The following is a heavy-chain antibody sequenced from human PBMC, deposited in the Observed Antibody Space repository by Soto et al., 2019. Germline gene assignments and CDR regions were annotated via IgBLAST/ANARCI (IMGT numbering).Heavy chain of an antibody. Sequence: VQLVQSGAEVKKPGSSVKVSCKASGGTFSSYAISWVRQAPGQGLEWMGGIIPIFGTTNYAQKFQGRVTITADDSTKTSYMELRGLRSEDPAVYYCARVVTVVKSFHYWYFDLWGRGTLVTVSS. CDR2: IIPIFGTT. D-gene: IGHD2-15*01. CDR1: GGTFSSYA. J-gene: IGHJ2*01. V-gene: IGHV1-69*12. CDR3: ARVVTVVKSFHYWYFDL.